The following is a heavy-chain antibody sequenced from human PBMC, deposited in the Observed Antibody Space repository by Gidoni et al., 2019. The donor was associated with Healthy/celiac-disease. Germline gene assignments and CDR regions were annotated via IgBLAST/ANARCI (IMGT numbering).Heavy chain of an antibody. J-gene: IGHJ2*01. Sequence: QVQLQASGPGLVTPSETLSLTCTVSGGSISSYYWSWIRQPPGKGLEWIGYIYYSGSPNYNPSLKSRVTISVDTSKNQFSLKLSSVTAADTAVYYCARTRKVVVPAANPDWYFDLWGRGTLVTVSS. V-gene: IGHV4-59*01. D-gene: IGHD2-2*01. CDR3: ARTRKVVVPAANPDWYFDL. CDR1: GGSISSYY. CDR2: IYYSGSP.